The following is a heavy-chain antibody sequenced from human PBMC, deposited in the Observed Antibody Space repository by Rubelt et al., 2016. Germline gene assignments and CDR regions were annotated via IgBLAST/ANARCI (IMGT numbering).Heavy chain of an antibody. V-gene: IGHV3-53*01. CDR2: MTGDGNA. CDR1: GFIVSDNY. CDR3: VGHGSLSR. Sequence: GGGVVQPGGSLRLSCAASGFIVSDNYMSWVRQAPGKGLDWVSDMTGDGNAFYRDSVKGRFTISKDNFKSTLYLQMNSLRPDDTAMYYCVGHGSLSRCGQGTLVTVSS. J-gene: IGHJ4*02. D-gene: IGHD3-16*01.